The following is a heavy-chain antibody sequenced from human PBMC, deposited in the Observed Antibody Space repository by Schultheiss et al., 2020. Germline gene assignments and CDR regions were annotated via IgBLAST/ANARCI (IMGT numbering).Heavy chain of an antibody. Sequence: SETLSLTCTVSGGSISSGGYYWSWIRQHPGKGLEWIGSIYYSGSTYYNPSLKSRVTISVDTSKNQFSLKLSSVTAADTAVYYCARRLSSFRNWYFDLWGRGTLVTVSS. D-gene: IGHD2-2*01. CDR3: ARRLSSFRNWYFDL. J-gene: IGHJ2*01. V-gene: IGHV4-39*07. CDR1: GGSISSGGYY. CDR2: IYYSGST.